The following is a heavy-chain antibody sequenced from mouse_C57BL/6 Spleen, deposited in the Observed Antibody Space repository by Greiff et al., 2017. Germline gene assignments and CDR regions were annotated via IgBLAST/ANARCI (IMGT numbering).Heavy chain of an antibody. J-gene: IGHJ4*01. Sequence: EVQLVESGGDLVKPGGSLKLSCAASGFTFSSYGMSWVRQTPDKRLEWVATISSGGSYTYYPDSVKGRFTISRDNAKNTRYLQMSSLKSEDTAMYYWARHENGYAMDYWGQGTSVTVSS. CDR3: ARHENGYAMDY. CDR1: GFTFSSYG. V-gene: IGHV5-6*01. CDR2: ISSGGSYT.